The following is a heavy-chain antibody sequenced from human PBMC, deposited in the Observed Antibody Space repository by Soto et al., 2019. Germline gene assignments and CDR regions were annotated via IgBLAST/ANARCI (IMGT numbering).Heavy chain of an antibody. CDR1: EATFSSYA. V-gene: IGHV1-69*01. D-gene: IGHD1-26*01. Sequence: QVQLVQSGAEVKRPGSSVRVSCKASEATFSSYAISWVRQAPGQGLDWMGGIIPFFNTPNYAKKFQGRVTITADESTSTAYMELSSLRSEDTAIYYCAAESAYGGNPLAFLYWGQGTLVTVSS. J-gene: IGHJ4*02. CDR3: AAESAYGGNPLAFLY. CDR2: IIPFFNTP.